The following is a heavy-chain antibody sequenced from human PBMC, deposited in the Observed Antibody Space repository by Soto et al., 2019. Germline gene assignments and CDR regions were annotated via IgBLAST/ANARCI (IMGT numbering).Heavy chain of an antibody. CDR3: TRIAGGGWQRFFDY. D-gene: IGHD5-12*01. Sequence: EVKLLESGGALVQPGGSLRLSCEASGFTFIDHDMSWVRQAPGKGLEWVSSITVGGAQKDYGQSVKGRFTISRDNPKDTLFLQMDSLQVEDTAIYYCTRIAGGGWQRFFDYWGQGTVVTVSS. CDR2: ITVGGAQK. V-gene: IGHV3-23*01. CDR1: GFTFIDHD. J-gene: IGHJ4*02.